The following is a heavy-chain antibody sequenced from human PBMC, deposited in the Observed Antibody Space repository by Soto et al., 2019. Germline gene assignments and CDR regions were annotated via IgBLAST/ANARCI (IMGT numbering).Heavy chain of an antibody. V-gene: IGHV3-23*01. CDR2: ISSSGGST. CDR1: GFTFSSYA. CDR3: ARAYRYSGCYYDWLDP. J-gene: IGHJ5*02. Sequence: GGSLRLSCAASGFTFSSYAMSWVRQAPGKGLEWVSAISSSGGSTYYADSVKGRFTISRDNSKNTLYLQMNSLRAEDTVVDYCARAYRYSGCYYDWLDPWGQGTLVTVSS. D-gene: IGHD1-26*01.